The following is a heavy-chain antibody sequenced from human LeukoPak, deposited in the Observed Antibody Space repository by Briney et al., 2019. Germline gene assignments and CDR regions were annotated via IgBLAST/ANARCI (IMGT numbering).Heavy chain of an antibody. Sequence: GGSLRLSCAASGFTVSSNYMNWVRQAPGKGLEWVSTISGGGGSTYYADSVKGRSTISRDNSKNTLYLQVNSLRAEDTAVYYCAKGGKWDVTPFDYWGQGTLVTVSS. D-gene: IGHD1-26*01. CDR1: GFTVSSNY. CDR3: AKGGKWDVTPFDY. J-gene: IGHJ4*02. V-gene: IGHV3-23*01. CDR2: ISGGGGST.